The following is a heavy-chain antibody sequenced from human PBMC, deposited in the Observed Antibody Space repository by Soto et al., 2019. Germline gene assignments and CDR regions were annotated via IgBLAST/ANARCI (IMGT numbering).Heavy chain of an antibody. Sequence: PGESLKISCKGSGYSFTSYWISWLRQMRGKGLEWMGRIDPSDSYTNYSPSFQRHVTISADKSISTAYPQWSSLKASDTAMYYCARHYSAAGTGMDVWGQGTTVTVS. V-gene: IGHV5-10-1*01. D-gene: IGHD6-13*01. J-gene: IGHJ6*02. CDR3: ARHYSAAGTGMDV. CDR1: GYSFTSYW. CDR2: IDPSDSYT.